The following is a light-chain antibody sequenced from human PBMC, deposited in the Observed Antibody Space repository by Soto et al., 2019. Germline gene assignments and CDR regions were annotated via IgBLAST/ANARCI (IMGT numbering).Light chain of an antibody. CDR3: QQYYSAPRT. V-gene: IGKV4-1*01. CDR2: WAS. J-gene: IGKJ1*01. Sequence: DIVMTQSPDSLTVSLGERATINCKSSQTVLYSVNNENYLAWYTHKPGQPPKLLIYWASTRESGVPDRFSGSGSGTDFTLTISSLQAEDVAVYYCQQYYSAPRTFGQGTKVEIK. CDR1: QTVLYSVNNENY.